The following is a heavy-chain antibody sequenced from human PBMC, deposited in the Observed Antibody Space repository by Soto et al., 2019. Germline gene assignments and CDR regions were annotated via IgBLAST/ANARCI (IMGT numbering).Heavy chain of an antibody. CDR1: GGTFSSYA. Sequence: QVQLVQSGAEVKKPGSSVKVSCKASGGTFSSYAISWVRQAPGQGLEWMGGIIPIFGTSNYAQEFQGRVTITADESTSTAYMELSSLRSEDTDVYYCASPSQAYNYYYGMDVWGQGTTVTVSS. CDR3: ASPSQAYNYYYGMDV. CDR2: IIPIFGTS. J-gene: IGHJ6*02. V-gene: IGHV1-69*12. D-gene: IGHD2-2*01.